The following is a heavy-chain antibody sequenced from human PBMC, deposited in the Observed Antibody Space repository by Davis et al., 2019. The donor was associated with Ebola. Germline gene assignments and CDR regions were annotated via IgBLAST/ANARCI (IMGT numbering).Heavy chain of an antibody. CDR3: AKDAYYSSSSDLLYYYYGMDV. J-gene: IGHJ6*04. D-gene: IGHD6-6*01. V-gene: IGHV3-7*03. CDR1: GFTFSSYW. Sequence: GESLKISCAGSGFTFSSYWMTWVRQAPGKGLEWVANIKEDGSEKYYVDSVKGRFTISRDNAKNSLYLQMNRLRAEDTGVYYCAKDAYYSSSSDLLYYYYGMDVWGKGTTVTVSS. CDR2: IKEDGSEK.